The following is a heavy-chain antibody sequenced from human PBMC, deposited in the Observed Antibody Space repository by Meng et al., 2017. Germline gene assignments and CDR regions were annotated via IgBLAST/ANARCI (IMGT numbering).Heavy chain of an antibody. CDR2: ISSSGSTI. Sequence: GGSLRLSCAASGFTFSSYEMNWVRQAPGKGLEWVSYISSSGSTIYYADSVKGRFTIFSDNAKNSLYLQMNSLRAEDTAVYYCATPLPYGDQNAIDYWGQGTLVTVSS. V-gene: IGHV3-48*03. J-gene: IGHJ4*02. CDR1: GFTFSSYE. CDR3: ATPLPYGDQNAIDY. D-gene: IGHD4-17*01.